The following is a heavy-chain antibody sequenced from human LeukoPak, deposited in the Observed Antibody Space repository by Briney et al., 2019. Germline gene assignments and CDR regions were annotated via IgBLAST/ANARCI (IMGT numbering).Heavy chain of an antibody. D-gene: IGHD3-16*01. J-gene: IGHJ4*02. Sequence: PGGSLRLSCAVSGITLSNYGMSWVRQAPGKGLEWVAGISDSGGSTNYADSVKGRFTISRDNSKNTLFLQLNSLRGDDTAVYYCARDSTYFYDGGSSGPHYFDYWGQGTLVTVSS. CDR1: GITLSNYG. V-gene: IGHV3-23*01. CDR2: ISDSGGST. CDR3: ARDSTYFYDGGSSGPHYFDY.